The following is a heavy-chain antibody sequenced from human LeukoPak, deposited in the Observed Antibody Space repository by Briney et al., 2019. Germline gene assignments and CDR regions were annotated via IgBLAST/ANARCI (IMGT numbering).Heavy chain of an antibody. Sequence: GRSLRLSCAASGFTFDDYAMHWVRQAPGKGLEWVSGITWNGATLAYADSVKGRFTISRDNAKNSLFLQMNSLRTEGTALYYCAKSGSGWFFSFDSWGQGTLVSVSS. CDR3: AKSGSGWFFSFDS. CDR2: ITWNGATL. D-gene: IGHD6-19*01. V-gene: IGHV3-9*01. CDR1: GFTFDDYA. J-gene: IGHJ4*02.